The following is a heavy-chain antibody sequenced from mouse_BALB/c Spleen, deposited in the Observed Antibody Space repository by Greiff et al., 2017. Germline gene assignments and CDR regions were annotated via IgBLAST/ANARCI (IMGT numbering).Heavy chain of an antibody. CDR3: ASYYRYDGYAMDY. D-gene: IGHD2-14*01. Sequence: EVQVVESGGGLVQPGGSRKLSCAASGFTFSSFGMHWVRQAPEKGLEWVAYISSGSSTIYYADTVKGRFTISRDNPKNTLFLQMTSLRSEDTAMYYCASYYRYDGYAMDYWGQGTSVTVSS. J-gene: IGHJ4*01. V-gene: IGHV5-17*02. CDR2: ISSGSSTI. CDR1: GFTFSSFG.